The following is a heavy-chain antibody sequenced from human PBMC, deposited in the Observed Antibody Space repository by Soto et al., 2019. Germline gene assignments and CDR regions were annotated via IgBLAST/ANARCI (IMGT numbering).Heavy chain of an antibody. V-gene: IGHV1-46*01. J-gene: IGHJ6*02. CDR3: ARDLAEGSGYSYGPVYYYYYGMDV. Sequence: ASVKVSCKASGYTFTSYYMHWVRQAPGQGLEWMGIINPSGGSTSYAQKFQGRVTTTRDTSTSTVYMELSSLRSEDTAVYYCARDLAEGSGYSYGPVYYYYYGMDVWGQGTTVTVSS. CDR2: INPSGGST. D-gene: IGHD5-18*01. CDR1: GYTFTSYY.